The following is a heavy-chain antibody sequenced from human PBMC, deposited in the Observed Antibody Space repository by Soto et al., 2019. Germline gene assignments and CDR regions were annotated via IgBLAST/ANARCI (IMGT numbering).Heavy chain of an antibody. CDR2: IIPIFGTA. J-gene: IGHJ6*02. CDR3: ARNRVLEWLSWEEYYYYGMDV. D-gene: IGHD3-3*01. V-gene: IGHV1-69*13. Sequence: SVKVSCKASGGTFSSYAISWVRQAPGQGLEWMGGIIPIFGTANYAQKFQGRVTITADESTSTAYMELSSLRSEDTAVYYCARNRVLEWLSWEEYYYYGMDVWGQGTTVTVSS. CDR1: GGTFSSYA.